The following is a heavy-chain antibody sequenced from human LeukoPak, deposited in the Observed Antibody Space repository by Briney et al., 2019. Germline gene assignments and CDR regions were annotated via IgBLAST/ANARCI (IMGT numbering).Heavy chain of an antibody. CDR1: GGAISSYH. J-gene: IGHJ5*02. CDR3: ARGISLNWFDP. CDR2: FYTSGST. V-gene: IGHV4-4*07. D-gene: IGHD2-2*01. Sequence: SETLSLTCTFSGGAISSYHWSWIRQPAGKGLEWIGRFYTSGSTNYNPSLKSRVTISVDTSKNQFSLKLSSVTAADTAVYYCARGISLNWFDPWGQGTLVTVSS.